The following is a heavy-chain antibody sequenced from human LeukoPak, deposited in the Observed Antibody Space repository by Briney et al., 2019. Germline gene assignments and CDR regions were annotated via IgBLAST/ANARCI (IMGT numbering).Heavy chain of an antibody. CDR1: GFTFSSYA. CDR2: IYRDGST. V-gene: IGHV3-66*01. CDR3: ARDGSGHVFDY. D-gene: IGHD3-10*01. J-gene: IGHJ4*02. Sequence: RPGGSLRLSCAASGFTFSSYAMSWVRQAPGKGLEWVSVIYRDGSTYYADSVKGRFTISRDNSRNTLYLQMNSLRADDTAMYYCARDGSGHVFDYWGQGTLVTVSS.